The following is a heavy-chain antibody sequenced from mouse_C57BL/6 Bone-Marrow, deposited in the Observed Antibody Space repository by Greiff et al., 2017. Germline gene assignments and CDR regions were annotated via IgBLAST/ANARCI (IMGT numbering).Heavy chain of an antibody. J-gene: IGHJ2*01. CDR3: ARYGGYGADD. V-gene: IGHV7-3*01. CDR2: IRNKANGYTT. CDR1: GFTFTDYY. Sequence: EVKLVESGGGLVQPGGSLSLSCAASGFTFTDYYMSWVRQPPGKALEWLGFIRNKANGYTTEYSASVKGRFTISRDNSQSILYLQMNALRAEDSATYYCARYGGYGADDWSQGTTLTVSS. D-gene: IGHD2-2*01.